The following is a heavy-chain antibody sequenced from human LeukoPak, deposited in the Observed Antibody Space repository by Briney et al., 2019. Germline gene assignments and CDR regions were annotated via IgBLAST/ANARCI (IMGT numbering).Heavy chain of an antibody. CDR1: GGSISSYY. Sequence: SETLSLTCTVSGGSISSYYWSWIRQPPGKGLEWIGYIYYSGSTNYNPSLKSRVTISVDTSKNQFSLKLSSVTAADTAVYYCARDVGGIVGTENWFDPWGQGTLVTVSS. D-gene: IGHD1-26*01. CDR2: IYYSGST. J-gene: IGHJ5*02. CDR3: ARDVGGIVGTENWFDP. V-gene: IGHV4-59*12.